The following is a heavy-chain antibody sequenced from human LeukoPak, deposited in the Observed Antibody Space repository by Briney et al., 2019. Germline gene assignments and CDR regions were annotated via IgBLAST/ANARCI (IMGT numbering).Heavy chain of an antibody. D-gene: IGHD6-19*01. V-gene: IGHV4-59*01. Sequence: SETLSLTCTVSGGSISSYYWSWIRQSPGKGLEWIGYIYYSGSTNYNPSLKSRVTISVDTSKNQFSLKLSSVTAADTAVYYCAGRAVAGIGNDAFDIWGQGTMVTVSS. CDR3: AGRAVAGIGNDAFDI. CDR1: GGSISSYY. CDR2: IYYSGST. J-gene: IGHJ3*02.